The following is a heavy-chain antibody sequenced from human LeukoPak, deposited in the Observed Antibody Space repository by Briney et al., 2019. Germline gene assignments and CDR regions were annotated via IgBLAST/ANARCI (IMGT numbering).Heavy chain of an antibody. Sequence: SVKVSCKASGGTFSTYAFNWVRQAPGQGLEWMGRIIPISGRPKYAQKFQDRVTISADKSTSTVYMELSSLRSEDTAVYYCATDPRWEISPTKVWYFDYWGQGTLVTVSS. J-gene: IGHJ4*02. CDR1: GGTFSTYA. CDR3: ATDPRWEISPTKVWYFDY. D-gene: IGHD1-26*01. CDR2: IIPISGRP. V-gene: IGHV1-69*04.